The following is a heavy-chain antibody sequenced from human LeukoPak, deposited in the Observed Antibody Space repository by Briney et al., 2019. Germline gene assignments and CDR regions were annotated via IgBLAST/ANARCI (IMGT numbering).Heavy chain of an antibody. V-gene: IGHV4-59*01. CDR3: ARGGYSGYAFDR. CDR2: IYYNGNT. D-gene: IGHD5-12*01. Sequence: PSETLSLTCTVSGGSISRYYWSWIRQPPGKGLEWIGNIYYNGNTNYKPSLKSRVTISVHTSKNQFSLNLRSLTAADTAVYYCARGGYSGYAFDRWGQGTRVTVSS. CDR1: GGSISRYY. J-gene: IGHJ5*02.